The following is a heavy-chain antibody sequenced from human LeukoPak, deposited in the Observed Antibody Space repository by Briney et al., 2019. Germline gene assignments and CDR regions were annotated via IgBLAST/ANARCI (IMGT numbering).Heavy chain of an antibody. Sequence: ASVKVSCKASGYTFTSYGINWVRQAPGQGLEWMGWISAYNGNTNYAQKLQGRVTMTTDTSTSTAYMELRSLRSGDTAVYYCAREGAPKLPPDYWGQGTLVTVSS. CDR3: AREGAPKLPPDY. CDR2: ISAYNGNT. J-gene: IGHJ4*02. D-gene: IGHD1-7*01. V-gene: IGHV1-18*01. CDR1: GYTFTSYG.